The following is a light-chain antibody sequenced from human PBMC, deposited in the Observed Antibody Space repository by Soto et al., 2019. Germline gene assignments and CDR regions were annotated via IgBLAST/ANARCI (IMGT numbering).Light chain of an antibody. Sequence: ELTQPPSVSVSPGQTASITCSGDKLGDKYACWYQQKPGQSPVLVIYQDSKRPSGIPERFSGSNSGNTATLTISGTQAMDEADYYCQAWDSSYVVFGGGTKLTVL. CDR3: QAWDSSYVV. CDR2: QDS. J-gene: IGLJ2*01. CDR1: KLGDKY. V-gene: IGLV3-1*01.